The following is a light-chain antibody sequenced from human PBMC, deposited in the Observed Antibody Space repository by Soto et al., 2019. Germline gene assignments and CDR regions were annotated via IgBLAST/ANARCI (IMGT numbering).Light chain of an antibody. CDR3: HQYVSSPPWT. Sequence: EIVLTQSPGTLSLSPGERATLSCRASQSVSSSYLAWYQQKPGQAPRLLIYGASIRATGIPDRCSGSGSGTDFTLNISRLEPEDFAVYYWHQYVSSPPWTFGQGTKVEIK. J-gene: IGKJ1*01. CDR2: GAS. CDR1: QSVSSSY. V-gene: IGKV3-20*01.